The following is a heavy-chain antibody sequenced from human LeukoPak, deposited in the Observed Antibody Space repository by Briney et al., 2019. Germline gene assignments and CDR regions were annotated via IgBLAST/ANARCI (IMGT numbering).Heavy chain of an antibody. J-gene: IGHJ4*02. CDR1: GGSISSSSYY. V-gene: IGHV4-39*07. D-gene: IGHD5-18*01. CDR3: ARRYIYGYLGGDY. Sequence: SETLSLTCTVSGGSISSSSYYWGWIRQPPGKGLEWIGSIYYSGSTYYNPSPKSRVTISVDTSKNQFSLKLSSVTAADTAVYYCARRYIYGYLGGDYWGQGTLVTVSS. CDR2: IYYSGST.